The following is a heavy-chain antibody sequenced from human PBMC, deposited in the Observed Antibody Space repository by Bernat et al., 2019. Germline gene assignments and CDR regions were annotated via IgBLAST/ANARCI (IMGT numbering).Heavy chain of an antibody. Sequence: QLQLQESGPGLVKPSETLSLTCTVSVGSISSSSYYWGWIRQPPGKGLEWIGSIYFSVGTYYNPSLKSRVPISVDTSKTQFSLKLRSVTTADTAVYYCAGLRRGVVPAAIKPGYYYMDVWGKGTKVTVSS. CDR1: VGSISSSSYY. CDR2: IYFSVGT. D-gene: IGHD2-2*01. CDR3: AGLRRGVVPAAIKPGYYYMDV. J-gene: IGHJ6*03. V-gene: IGHV4-39*01.